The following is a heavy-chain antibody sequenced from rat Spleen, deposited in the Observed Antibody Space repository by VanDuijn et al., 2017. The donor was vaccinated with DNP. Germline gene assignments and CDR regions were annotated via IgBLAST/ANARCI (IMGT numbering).Heavy chain of an antibody. V-gene: IGHV3-3*01. CDR3: AVQLGVFDY. Sequence: VQLQESGPGLVKPSQSLSLTCSVTGYSISSNFRWTWIRKFPGNTLEWMGYINSAGSTDYSPSLKSRISITRDTSKNQFFLQVNSVTTEDTATYYCAVQLGVFDYWGQGVMVTVSS. CDR2: INSAGST. J-gene: IGHJ2*01. D-gene: IGHD5-1*01. CDR1: GYSISSNFR.